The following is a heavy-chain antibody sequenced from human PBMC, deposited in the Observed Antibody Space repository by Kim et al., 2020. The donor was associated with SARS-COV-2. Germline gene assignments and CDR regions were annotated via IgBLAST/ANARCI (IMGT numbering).Heavy chain of an antibody. J-gene: IGHJ4*02. CDR3: ARLLWELQRGTKTDY. D-gene: IGHD1-26*01. V-gene: IGHV1-69*13. CDR2: IIPIFGTA. CDR1: GGTFSSYA. Sequence: SVKVSCKASGGTFSSYAISWVRQAPGKGLEWMGGIIPIFGTANYAQKFQGRVTITADESTSTAYMELSSLRSEDTAVYYCARLLWELQRGTKTDYWGQGTLVTVSS.